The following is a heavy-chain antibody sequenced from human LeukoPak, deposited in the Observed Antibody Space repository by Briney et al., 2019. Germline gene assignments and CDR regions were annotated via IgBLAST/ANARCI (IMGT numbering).Heavy chain of an antibody. J-gene: IGHJ4*02. V-gene: IGHV4-34*01. Sequence: PSETLSLTCAVYGGSFSGYYWSWIRQPPGNGLEWIGEINHSGSTNYNPSLTSRVTISVDTSKNQFSLKLSSVTASDTAVYYCARRYFPRYFDYWGQGTLVTVSS. CDR2: INHSGST. CDR3: ARRYFPRYFDY. CDR1: GGSFSGYY. D-gene: IGHD3-9*01.